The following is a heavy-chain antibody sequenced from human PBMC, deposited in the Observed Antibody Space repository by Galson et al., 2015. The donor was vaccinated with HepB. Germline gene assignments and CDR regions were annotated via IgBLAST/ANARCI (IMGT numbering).Heavy chain of an antibody. D-gene: IGHD3-10*01. Sequence: SLRLSCAASGFTFSSYAMHWVRQAPGKGLEWVAVISYDGSNKYYADSVKGRFTISRDNSKNTLYLQMNSLRAEETAVYYCARDPTTMVRGVIIVDDYWGQGTLVTVSS. V-gene: IGHV3-30*04. CDR1: GFTFSSYA. CDR2: ISYDGSNK. J-gene: IGHJ4*02. CDR3: ARDPTTMVRGVIIVDDY.